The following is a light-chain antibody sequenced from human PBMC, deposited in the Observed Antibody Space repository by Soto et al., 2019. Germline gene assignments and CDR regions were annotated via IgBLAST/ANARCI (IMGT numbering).Light chain of an antibody. CDR2: WAS. J-gene: IGKJ1*01. CDR1: QSVLYSSNNKNY. CDR3: QQYYSTPGT. Sequence: DIVMTQSPDSLAVSLGERVTINCKSSQSVLYSSNNKNYLAWYQQKPGQPPKLLIYWASTRESGVPDRFSGSGSGTDFTLTISSLQAEDVAVYYCQQYYSTPGTFGQGTKGEIK. V-gene: IGKV4-1*01.